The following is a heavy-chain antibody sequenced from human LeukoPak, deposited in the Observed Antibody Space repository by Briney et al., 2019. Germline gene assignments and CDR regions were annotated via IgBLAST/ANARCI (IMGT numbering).Heavy chain of an antibody. CDR1: GVPLRSYY. CDR3: GSGETGSTLGGY. D-gene: IGHD1-1*01. CDR2: IYDAGNT. J-gene: IGHJ4*02. Sequence: SETLSLTCTLCGVPLRSYYWTWLRQPPGKGLEWIGYIYDAGNTNYNPSLKSRVTISVDTSKNQFSLRLTSVSASDTAAYYCGSGETGSTLGGYWGQGTLVTVSS. V-gene: IGHV4-59*01.